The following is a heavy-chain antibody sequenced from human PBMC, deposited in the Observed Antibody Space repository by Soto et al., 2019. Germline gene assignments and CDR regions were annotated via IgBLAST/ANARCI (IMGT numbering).Heavy chain of an antibody. Sequence: GGSLRLSCAASGFTFSSYGMHWVRQAPGKGLEWVAVIWYDGSNKYYADSVKGRFTISRDNSKNTLYLQMNSLRAEDTAVYYCARERIYCSGGSCYPSPYGMDVWGQGTTVTVSS. D-gene: IGHD2-15*01. CDR2: IWYDGSNK. V-gene: IGHV3-33*01. J-gene: IGHJ6*02. CDR3: ARERIYCSGGSCYPSPYGMDV. CDR1: GFTFSSYG.